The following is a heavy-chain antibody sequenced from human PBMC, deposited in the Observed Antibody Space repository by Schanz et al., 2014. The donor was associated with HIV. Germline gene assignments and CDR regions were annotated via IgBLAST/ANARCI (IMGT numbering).Heavy chain of an antibody. CDR3: AKGLRQWLVLGVSDY. Sequence: VQLVESGGGLVQPGRSLRLSCAASGFNFNDFYMSWIRQAPGKGLEWVAHITGPGDTMYYADSVKGRFTISRDNAKNLLNLLMNSLRAEDTAVYYCAKGLRQWLVLGVSDYWGQGTLVTVSS. CDR1: GFNFNDFY. D-gene: IGHD6-19*01. V-gene: IGHV3-11*04. CDR2: ITGPGDTM. J-gene: IGHJ4*02.